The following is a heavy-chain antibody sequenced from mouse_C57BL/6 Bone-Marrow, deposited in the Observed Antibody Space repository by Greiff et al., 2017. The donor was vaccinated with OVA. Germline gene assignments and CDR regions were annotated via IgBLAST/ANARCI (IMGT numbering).Heavy chain of an antibody. Sequence: EVQLQQSGPELVKPGASVKISCKASGYTFTDYYMNWVKQSHGKSLEWIGDINPNNGGTSYNQKFKGKATLTVDKSSSTAYMELRSLTSEDSAVYYCARFPYYYGRAWFAYWGQGTLVTVSA. CDR2: INPNNGGT. J-gene: IGHJ3*01. D-gene: IGHD1-1*01. CDR1: GYTFTDYY. V-gene: IGHV1-26*01. CDR3: ARFPYYYGRAWFAY.